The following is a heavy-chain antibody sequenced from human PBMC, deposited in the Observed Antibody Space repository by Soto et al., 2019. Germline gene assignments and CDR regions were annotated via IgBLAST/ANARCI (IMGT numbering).Heavy chain of an antibody. D-gene: IGHD3-22*01. CDR3: ARDPRPAYYYDSSGYYPF. CDR2: INPNNGGT. J-gene: IGHJ4*02. CDR1: GYTFSGYY. V-gene: IGHV1-2*04. Sequence: ASVKVSCKASGYTFSGYYIYWVRQAPGQGLEWMGWINPNNGGTNYAQKFQGWVTMTRDTSISTAYMEVSRLRSNDTAVYYCARDPRPAYYYDSSGYYPFWGQGTLVTVSS.